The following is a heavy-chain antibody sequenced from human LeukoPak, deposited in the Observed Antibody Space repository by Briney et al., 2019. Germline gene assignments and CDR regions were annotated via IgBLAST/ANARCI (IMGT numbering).Heavy chain of an antibody. J-gene: IGHJ4*02. Sequence: GASVKVSCKASGYTFTGYYMHWVRQAPGQGLEWMGWINPNSGGTNYAQKFQGRVTMTRDTSTSTVYMELSSLRSEDTAVYYCARTYSSGWYLDYWGQGTLVTVSS. CDR1: GYTFTGYY. CDR3: ARTYSSGWYLDY. D-gene: IGHD6-19*01. CDR2: INPNSGGT. V-gene: IGHV1-2*02.